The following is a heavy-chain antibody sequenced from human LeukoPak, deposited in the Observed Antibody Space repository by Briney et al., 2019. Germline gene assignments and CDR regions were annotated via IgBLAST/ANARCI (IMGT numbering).Heavy chain of an antibody. CDR1: GFPFSSYG. D-gene: IGHD3-16*01. V-gene: IGHV3-23*01. CDR3: ANSPYGGSGPYFDY. J-gene: IGHJ4*02. Sequence: GGSLRLSCAASGFPFSSYGMHWVRQAPGKGLEWVSGISGSGGSTYYADSVKGRFTISRDNSKNTLFLQMNSLRAEDTAVYYCANSPYGGSGPYFDYWGQGTLVTVSS. CDR2: ISGSGGST.